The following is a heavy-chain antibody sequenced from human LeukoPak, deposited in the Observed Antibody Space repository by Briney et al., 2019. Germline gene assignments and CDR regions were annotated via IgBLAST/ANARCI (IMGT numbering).Heavy chain of an antibody. CDR3: ASELGDDAFDI. D-gene: IGHD3-16*01. CDR1: GFTFNNYG. J-gene: IGHJ3*02. V-gene: IGHV4-34*01. Sequence: GSLRLSCAASGFTFNNYGLSWVRQPPGKGLEWIGEINHSGSTNYNPSLKSRVTISVDTSKNQFSLKLSSVTAADTAVYYCASELGDDAFDIWGQGTMVTVSS. CDR2: INHSGST.